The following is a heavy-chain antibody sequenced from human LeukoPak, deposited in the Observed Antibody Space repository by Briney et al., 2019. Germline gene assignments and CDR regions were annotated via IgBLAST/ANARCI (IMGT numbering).Heavy chain of an antibody. J-gene: IGHJ6*02. CDR1: GFTFSSYT. CDR3: ARRHYYKSAQAPYYYYGMDV. V-gene: IGHV3-30-3*01. D-gene: IGHD3-22*01. CDR2: ISYDGSNK. Sequence: GGSLRLSCAASGFTFSSYTMHWVRQAPGKGLEWVAVISYDGSNKYCADSVKGRFTISRDNSKNTLYLQMNSLRAEDTAVYYCARRHYYKSAQAPYYYYGMDVWGQGTTVTVSS.